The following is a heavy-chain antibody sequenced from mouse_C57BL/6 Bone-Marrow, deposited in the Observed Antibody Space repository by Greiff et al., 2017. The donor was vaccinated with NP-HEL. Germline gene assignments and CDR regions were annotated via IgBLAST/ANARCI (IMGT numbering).Heavy chain of an antibody. Sequence: VKLMESGPGLVQPSQSLSITCTVSGFSLTSYGVHWVRQSPGKGLEWLGVIWSGGSTDYNAAFISRLSISKDNSKSQVFFKMNSLQADDTAIYYCDYDGRYYYAMDYWGQGTSVTVSS. V-gene: IGHV2-2*01. D-gene: IGHD2-4*01. CDR3: DYDGRYYYAMDY. CDR1: GFSLTSYG. J-gene: IGHJ4*01. CDR2: IWSGGST.